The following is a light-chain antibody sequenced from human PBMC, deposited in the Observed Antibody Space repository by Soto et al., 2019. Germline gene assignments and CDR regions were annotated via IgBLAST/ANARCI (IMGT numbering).Light chain of an antibody. CDR2: EVS. Sequence: QSALTQPASVSGSPGQSITISCTGTSSDVGGYNYVSWYQQHPGKAPKLMIYEVSNRPAGVSNRFSGSNSGNTASLTISGLQEEDEADYYCSSYTSSTFCVFGTGTKVTVL. V-gene: IGLV2-14*01. CDR3: SSYTSSTFCV. CDR1: SSDVGGYNY. J-gene: IGLJ1*01.